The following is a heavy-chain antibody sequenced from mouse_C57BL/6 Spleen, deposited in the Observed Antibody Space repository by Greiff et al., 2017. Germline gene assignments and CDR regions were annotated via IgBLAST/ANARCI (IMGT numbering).Heavy chain of an antibody. Sequence: VQLQQSGAELAKPGASVKLSCKASGYTFTSYWMHWVKQRPGQGLEWIGYINPSSGYTKYNQKFKDKATFTADKSSSTAYMQRGSLAYKGYTVYYCARCGAQASCAYWGQGTLVTVSA. CDR3: ARCGAQASCAY. J-gene: IGHJ3*01. CDR1: GYTFTSYW. V-gene: IGHV1-7*01. CDR2: INPSSGYT. D-gene: IGHD3-2*02.